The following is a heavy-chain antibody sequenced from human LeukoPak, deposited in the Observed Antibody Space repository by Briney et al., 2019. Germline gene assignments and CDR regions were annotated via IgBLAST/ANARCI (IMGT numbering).Heavy chain of an antibody. CDR1: GFTFSSYS. J-gene: IGHJ5*02. CDR2: ISSSSSYI. Sequence: GGSLRLSCAASGFTFSSYSMNWVRQAPGKGLEWVSSISSSSSYIYYADSVKGRFTISRDNAKNSLYLQMNSLRAEDTAVYYCARDTSSGFDPWGPGNPGHRLL. V-gene: IGHV3-21*01. CDR3: ARDTSSGFDP.